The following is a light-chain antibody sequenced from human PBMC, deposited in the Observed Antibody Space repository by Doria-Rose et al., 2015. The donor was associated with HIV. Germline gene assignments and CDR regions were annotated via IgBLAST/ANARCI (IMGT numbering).Light chain of an antibody. CDR2: DAS. CDR3: QQRSNWPPIFT. CDR1: QSVSSN. Sequence: EIALTQSPATLSLSPGERATLSCRASQSVSSNSAWYQQKPGQAPRLLIYDASNRATGIPARFSGSGSGTDFTLTISSLEPEDFAVYFCQQRSNWPPIFTFGPGTKVDI. V-gene: IGKV3-11*01. J-gene: IGKJ3*01.